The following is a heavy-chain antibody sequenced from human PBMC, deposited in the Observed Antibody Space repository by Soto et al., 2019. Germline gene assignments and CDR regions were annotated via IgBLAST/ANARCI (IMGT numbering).Heavy chain of an antibody. J-gene: IGHJ5*02. CDR2: IYYSETT. V-gene: IGHV4-30-4*01. CDR3: ARQRRGGYWFDP. CDR1: GVSVTNGDYY. Sequence: SETLSLTCAVSGVSVTNGDYYWSWMRQSPGKGLEWIGNIYYSETTSYNPSLNSRLSISIDTSRNQFSLQLTSVTAADTAIYYCARQRRGGYWFDPWGQGTRVTVSS.